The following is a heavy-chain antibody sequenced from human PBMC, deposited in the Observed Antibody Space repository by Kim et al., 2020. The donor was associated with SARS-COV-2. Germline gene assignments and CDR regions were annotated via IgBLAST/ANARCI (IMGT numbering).Heavy chain of an antibody. CDR3: ARTRYCSSTSCYVRDYYYYGMDG. CDR2: INPSGGST. Sequence: ASVKVSCKASGYTFTSYYMHWVRQAPGQGLEWMGIINPSGGSTSYAQKFQGRVTMTRDTSTSTVYMELSSLRSEDTAVYYCARTRYCSSTSCYVRDYYYYGMDGWGQGTTVTVSS. D-gene: IGHD2-2*01. J-gene: IGHJ6*02. CDR1: GYTFTSYY. V-gene: IGHV1-46*01.